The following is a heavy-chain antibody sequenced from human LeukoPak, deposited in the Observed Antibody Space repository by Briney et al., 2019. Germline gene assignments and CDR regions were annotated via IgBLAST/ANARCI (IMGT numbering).Heavy chain of an antibody. Sequence: GGALRLSCAASGFTFSTYNVTWVRQAPGKGLEWVSSISRSSSYLYYADSVKGRFTISRDNAKNSLYLQMDSLRAEDTAVYYCARGGYGDYGVDYWGQGTLVTVSS. CDR2: ISRSSSYL. D-gene: IGHD4-17*01. V-gene: IGHV3-21*01. CDR3: ARGGYGDYGVDY. J-gene: IGHJ4*02. CDR1: GFTFSTYN.